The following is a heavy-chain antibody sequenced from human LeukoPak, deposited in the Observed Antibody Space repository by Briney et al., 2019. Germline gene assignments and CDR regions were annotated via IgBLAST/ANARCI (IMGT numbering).Heavy chain of an antibody. CDR2: INPNSGGT. D-gene: IGHD2-2*01. CDR3: ARDLGYCSSTSCYRDY. CDR1: GYTFTGYY. J-gene: IGHJ4*02. Sequence: ASVKVSCKASGYTFTGYYMHWVRQAPGQGLEWMGRINPNSGGTNYAQKFQGRVTMTRDTSISTAYMELSRLRSDDTAVYYCARDLGYCSSTSCYRDYWGQGTLVTVSS. V-gene: IGHV1-2*06.